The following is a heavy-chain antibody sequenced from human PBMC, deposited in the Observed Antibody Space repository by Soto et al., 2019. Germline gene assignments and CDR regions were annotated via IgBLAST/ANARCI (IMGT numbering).Heavy chain of an antibody. CDR2: INHSGST. CDR1: GDSFSGPY. D-gene: IGHD2-21*02. J-gene: IGHJ3*01. Sequence: QVQLQQWGAGLLKPSETLSLTCAVYGDSFSGPYWTWIRQTPGKGLEWIGEINHSGSTDDHPSLKSRVTVSVDTSKNQFSLNLSSVSAADTAVYFCARLEVTSADSFDVWGPGTMVTVSS. V-gene: IGHV4-34*01. CDR3: ARLEVTSADSFDV.